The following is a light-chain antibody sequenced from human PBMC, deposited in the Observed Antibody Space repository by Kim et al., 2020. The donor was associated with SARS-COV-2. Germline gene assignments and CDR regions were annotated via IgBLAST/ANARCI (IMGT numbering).Light chain of an antibody. J-gene: IGLJ2*01. CDR2: DVS. V-gene: IGLV2-14*03. CDR3: SSYTSSSVV. CDR1: SSDVGSYNY. Sequence: QSVVTQPASVSGSPGQSITISCTGTSSDVGSYNYVSWYQQHPGKAPKLMIYDVSNRPSGVSNRFSGSKSGNTASLTISGLQAEDEADYYCSSYTSSSVVFGGGTQLTVL.